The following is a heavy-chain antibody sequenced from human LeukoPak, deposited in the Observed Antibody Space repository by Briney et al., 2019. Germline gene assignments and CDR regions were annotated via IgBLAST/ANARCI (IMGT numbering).Heavy chain of an antibody. V-gene: IGHV4-39*01. Sequence: SETLSLTCTVSGGSISSSYYYWGWIRQPPGKGLEWIGSIYYSGSTYYNPSLKSRVTISVDTSKNQFSLKLSSVTAADTAVYYCASLVAGASCDLSRHYYGMDVWGRGTTVTVSS. J-gene: IGHJ6*02. D-gene: IGHD6-19*01. CDR1: GGSISSSYYY. CDR2: IYYSGST. CDR3: ASLVAGASCDLSRHYYGMDV.